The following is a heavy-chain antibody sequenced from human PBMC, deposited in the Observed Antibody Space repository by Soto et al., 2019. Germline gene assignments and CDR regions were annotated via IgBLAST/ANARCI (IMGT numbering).Heavy chain of an antibody. CDR2: VYYGGAIFYSGNI. V-gene: IGHV4-39*07. CDR1: GDSISSSNSH. J-gene: IGHJ4*02. D-gene: IGHD2-15*01. CDR3: ARKQAGYFSGIDY. Sequence: SETLSLTCTVSGDSISSSNSHWGWTRQPPGKGLEYIGSVYYGGAIFYSGNIYYNPSLKSRVTISVDTSKNQFSLNLSSVTVADTAVYFCARKQAGYFSGIDYWGQGTLVTVSS.